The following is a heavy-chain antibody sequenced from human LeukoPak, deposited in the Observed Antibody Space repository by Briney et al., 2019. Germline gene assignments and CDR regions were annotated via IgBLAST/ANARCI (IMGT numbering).Heavy chain of an antibody. D-gene: IGHD2-15*01. CDR2: ISGSGGST. CDR3: AKDQAQMRLSVVTCAFDI. CDR1: GFTFSSYA. V-gene: IGHV3-23*01. Sequence: GGSLRLSRAASGFTFSSYAMSWVRQAPGKGLEWVSAISGSGGSTYYADSVKGRFTISRDNSKNTLYLQMNSLRAEDTAVYYCAKDQAQMRLSVVTCAFDIWGQGTMVTVSS. J-gene: IGHJ3*02.